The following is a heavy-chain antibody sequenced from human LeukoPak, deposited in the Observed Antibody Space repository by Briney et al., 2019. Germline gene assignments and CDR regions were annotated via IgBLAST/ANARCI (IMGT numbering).Heavy chain of an antibody. J-gene: IGHJ4*02. CDR3: AREDGSYSLDY. D-gene: IGHD1-26*01. Sequence: SVKVSCKASGGTFSSYAISWVRQAPGQGLEWMGGIIPIFGTANYAQKFQGRVTITRDTSASTAYMELSSLRSEDTAVYYCAREDGSYSLDYWGQGTLVTVSS. CDR2: IIPIFGTA. V-gene: IGHV1-69*05. CDR1: GGTFSSYA.